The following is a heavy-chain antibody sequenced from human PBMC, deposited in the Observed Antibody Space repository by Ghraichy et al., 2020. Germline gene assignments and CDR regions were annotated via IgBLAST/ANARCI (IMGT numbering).Heavy chain of an antibody. V-gene: IGHV1-69*13. Sequence: SVKVSCKASGGTFSSYAISWVRQAPGQGLEWMGGIIPIFGTANYAQKFQGRVTITADESTSTAYMELSSLRSEDTAVYYCARGVDSGLVQHAFDIWGQGTMVTVSS. CDR2: IIPIFGTA. D-gene: IGHD6-6*01. J-gene: IGHJ3*02. CDR3: ARGVDSGLVQHAFDI. CDR1: GGTFSSYA.